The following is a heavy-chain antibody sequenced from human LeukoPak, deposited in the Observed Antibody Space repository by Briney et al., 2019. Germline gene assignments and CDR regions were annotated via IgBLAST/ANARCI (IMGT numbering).Heavy chain of an antibody. CDR2: IYYSGST. J-gene: IGHJ6*02. D-gene: IGHD2-2*02. CDR3: ARDRIVVVPAAIRGDYYYYGMDV. V-gene: IGHV4-31*03. Sequence: SQPLSLTCTVSGGSISSGGYYWSWIRQHPGKGLEWIGYIYYSGSTYYNPSLKSRVTISVDTSKNQFSLKLSSVTAADTAVYYCARDRIVVVPAAIRGDYYYYGMDVWGQGTTVTVSS. CDR1: GGSISSGGYY.